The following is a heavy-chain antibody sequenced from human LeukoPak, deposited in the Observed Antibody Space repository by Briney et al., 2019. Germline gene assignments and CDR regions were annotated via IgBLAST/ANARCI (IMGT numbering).Heavy chain of an antibody. CDR3: ARDRQSIVVGNWFDP. J-gene: IGHJ5*02. CDR1: AGSINSGDYY. Sequence: SETLSLTCTVSAGSINSGDYYWSWIRQPPGKGLEWIGYIYYSGSTFYNPSLKSRVNISVDTSKNQFSLKLSSVAAADTAVYYCARDRQSIVVGNWFDPWGQGTLVTVSS. V-gene: IGHV4-30-4*08. CDR2: IYYSGST. D-gene: IGHD2-15*01.